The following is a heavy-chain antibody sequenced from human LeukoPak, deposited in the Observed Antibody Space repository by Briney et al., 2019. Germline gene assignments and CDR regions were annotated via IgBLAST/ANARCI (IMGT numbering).Heavy chain of an antibody. D-gene: IGHD6-13*01. V-gene: IGHV3-7*01. J-gene: IGHJ4*02. CDR1: GFTFSSYW. CDR3: AREQSGYYFDY. CDR2: IKKDGSEK. Sequence: GGSLRLSCAASGFTFSSYWMSWVRQAPGKGLEWVANIKKDGSEKYYVDSVKGRFTISRDNAKTSLYLQMNSLRAEDTAVYYCAREQSGYYFDYWGQGTLVTVSS.